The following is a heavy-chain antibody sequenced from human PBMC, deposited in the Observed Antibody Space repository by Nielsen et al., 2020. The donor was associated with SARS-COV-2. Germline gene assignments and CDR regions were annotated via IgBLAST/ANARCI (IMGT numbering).Heavy chain of an antibody. CDR1: GFLVSTKY. D-gene: IGHD5-18*01. CDR3: AREGDTYGVRNFDY. J-gene: IGHJ4*02. Sequence: GGSLRLSCAASGFLVSTKYMNWVRQAPGKGLEWVSVFYSGGTTLYADSVKGRFIISRDNSRNTLYLQMNSLRVEDTAMYYCAREGDTYGVRNFDYWGQEIMVTVSS. CDR2: FYSGGTT. V-gene: IGHV3-53*01.